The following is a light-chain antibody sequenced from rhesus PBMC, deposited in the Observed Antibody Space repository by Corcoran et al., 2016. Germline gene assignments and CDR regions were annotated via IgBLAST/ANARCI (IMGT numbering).Light chain of an antibody. Sequence: DIQMTQSPSSLSASVGDTVTITCRASQGISNYLAWYQQKPRKAPKPRIYTASNLEPGVPSRFSGSGSGTDFTLTISSLQPENFATYYFQQHNNYPFSFGQVTKVEIK. V-gene: IGKV1S14*01. CDR3: QQHNNYPFS. J-gene: IGKJ2*01. CDR2: TAS. CDR1: QGISNY.